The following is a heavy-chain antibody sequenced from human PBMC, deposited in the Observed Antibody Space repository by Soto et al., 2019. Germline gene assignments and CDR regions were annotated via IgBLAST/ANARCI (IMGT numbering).Heavy chain of an antibody. Sequence: VGSLRLSCAASGFTFRSYAMSWVRQAPGKGLEWVSSISGSGGSTHYADSVKGRFVISRDNSKNTVDLQVNSLRAEDTAVYHCAKLYDSSGGFDYWGQGTLVTVSS. CDR3: AKLYDSSGGFDY. V-gene: IGHV3-23*01. CDR2: ISGSGGST. CDR1: GFTFRSYA. J-gene: IGHJ4*02. D-gene: IGHD3-22*01.